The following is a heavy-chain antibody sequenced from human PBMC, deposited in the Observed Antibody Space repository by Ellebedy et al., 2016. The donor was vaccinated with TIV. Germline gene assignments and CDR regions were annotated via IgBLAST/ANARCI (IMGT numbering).Heavy chain of an antibody. CDR2: IGGSGNRA. CDR1: GFTFSTYA. CDR3: AKLYSGVDY. Sequence: GESLKISCAGAGFTFSTYAMHWVRQAPGKGLEWVSAIGGSGNRANYADSVKGRFTISRDNSKNTMYLQMNSLRVEDTAVYYCAKLYSGVDYWGQGTLVTVSS. D-gene: IGHD1-26*01. V-gene: IGHV3-23*01. J-gene: IGHJ4*02.